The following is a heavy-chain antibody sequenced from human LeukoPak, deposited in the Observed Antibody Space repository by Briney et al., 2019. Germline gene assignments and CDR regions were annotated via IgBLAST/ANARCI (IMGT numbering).Heavy chain of an antibody. V-gene: IGHV4-39*01. CDR3: ARLGGRDGYNVDY. J-gene: IGHJ4*02. CDR1: GGSISSSSYY. CDR2: IYYSGST. D-gene: IGHD5-24*01. Sequence: NSSETLSLTCTVSGGSISSSSYYWGWIRQPPGKGLEWIGSIYYSGSTYYNPSLKSRVTISVDTSKNQFSLKLSSVTAADTAVYYCARLGGRDGYNVDYWGQGTLVTVSS.